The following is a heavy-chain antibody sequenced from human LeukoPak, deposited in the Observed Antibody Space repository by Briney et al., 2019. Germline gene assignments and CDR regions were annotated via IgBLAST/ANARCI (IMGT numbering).Heavy chain of an antibody. V-gene: IGHV3-30*02. CDR3: AKELSRRGWYHFDY. J-gene: IGHJ4*02. CDR1: GFTFSSYG. CDR2: IRYDGSNK. D-gene: IGHD6-19*01. Sequence: AGGSLRLSCAASGFTFSSYGMHWVRQAPGKGLEWVAFIRYDGSNKYYEDSVKGRFTISRDNFKNTLYLQMNSLRAEDTAVYYCAKELSRRGWYHFDYWGQGTLVTVSS.